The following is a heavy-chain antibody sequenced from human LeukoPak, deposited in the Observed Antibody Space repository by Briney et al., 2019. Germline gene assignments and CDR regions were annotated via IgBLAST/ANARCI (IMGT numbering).Heavy chain of an antibody. Sequence: PSETLSLTCTVSGGSISSSSYYWGWIRQPPGKGLEWIGSIYYSGSTYYNPSLKSRVTISVDTSKNQFSLKLSSVTAADTAVYYCARDRYSSSWYLNYFDYWGQGTLVTVSS. D-gene: IGHD6-13*01. J-gene: IGHJ4*02. CDR3: ARDRYSSSWYLNYFDY. CDR2: IYYSGST. CDR1: GGSISSSSYY. V-gene: IGHV4-39*07.